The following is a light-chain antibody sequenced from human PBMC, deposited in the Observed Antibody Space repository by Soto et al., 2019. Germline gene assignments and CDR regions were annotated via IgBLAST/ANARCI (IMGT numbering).Light chain of an antibody. J-gene: IGLJ1*01. CDR2: EVS. V-gene: IGLV2-14*01. CDR1: STDVGSYNN. Sequence: SVLTQPASVSGATGQSSTISCTGTSTDVGSYNNVCWSQLHPGKAPKLMISEVSNRPSGFSSRFSGTKSGNTASLTISALQTEDEADYYCSSYTSTSTPDVLGTGTKATVL. CDR3: SSYTSTSTPDV.